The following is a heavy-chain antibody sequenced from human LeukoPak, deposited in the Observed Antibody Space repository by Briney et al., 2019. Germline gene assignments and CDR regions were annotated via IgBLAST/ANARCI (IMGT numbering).Heavy chain of an antibody. CDR1: GFTSSYYD. CDR3: AKVSWTTAARDY. J-gene: IGHJ4*02. CDR2: ITSSGGNT. D-gene: IGHD1-1*01. V-gene: IGHV3-23*01. Sequence: PGGSLRLSCAASGFTSSYYDLSWVRQAPGKRLEWVSGITSSGGNTYYTDSVKGRFTISRDDSENTLYLQMNSLRAEDTAVYYCAKVSWTTAARDYWGQGTLVTVSS.